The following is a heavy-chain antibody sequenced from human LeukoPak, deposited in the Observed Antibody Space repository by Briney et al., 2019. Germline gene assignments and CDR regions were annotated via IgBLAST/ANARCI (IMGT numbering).Heavy chain of an antibody. V-gene: IGHV3-30*02. J-gene: IGHJ4*02. Sequence: PGGSLRLSCAASGFTFSSYGMHWVRQAPGKGQEWVAFIRYDGSNKYYADSVKGRFTISRDNSKNTLYLQMNSLRAEDTAVYYCAKLATVTTSHFDYWGQGTLVTVSS. D-gene: IGHD4-11*01. CDR3: AKLATVTTSHFDY. CDR1: GFTFSSYG. CDR2: IRYDGSNK.